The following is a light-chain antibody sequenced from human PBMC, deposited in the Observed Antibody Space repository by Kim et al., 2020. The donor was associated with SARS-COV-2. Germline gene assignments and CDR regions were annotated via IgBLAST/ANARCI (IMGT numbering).Light chain of an antibody. CDR1: QSISSW. J-gene: IGKJ1*01. CDR3: QQYNSYPWT. Sequence: SASIGDRITITGRASQSISSWLAWYQQKPGKPPKLQIYKASSLESGVPSRFSGSASGTEFTLTISSLQPDDFATYYCQQYNSYPWTFGQGTKVDIK. V-gene: IGKV1-5*03. CDR2: KAS.